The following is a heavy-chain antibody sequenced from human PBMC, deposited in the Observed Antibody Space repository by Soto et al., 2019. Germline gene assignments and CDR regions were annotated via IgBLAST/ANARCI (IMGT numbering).Heavy chain of an antibody. V-gene: IGHV1-69*08. CDR3: ARDIHYDSSGNWFDP. J-gene: IGHJ5*02. D-gene: IGHD3-22*01. CDR2: IIPILGIA. CDR1: GGTFSSYT. Sequence: QVQLVQSGAEVKKPGSSVKVSCKASGGTFSSYTISWVRQAPGQGLEWMGRIIPILGIANYAQKFQGRVTITADKSTSTAYMELSSLRSEDTAVYYCARDIHYDSSGNWFDPWGQGTLVTVSS.